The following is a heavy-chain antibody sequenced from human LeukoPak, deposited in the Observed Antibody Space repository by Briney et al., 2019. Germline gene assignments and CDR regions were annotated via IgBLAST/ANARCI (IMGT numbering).Heavy chain of an antibody. CDR3: ARAGTYYGSGSFYYYYGMDV. CDR2: IIPIFGTA. V-gene: IGHV1-69*13. D-gene: IGHD3-10*01. CDR1: GGTFSSYA. Sequence: GASVKVSCKASGGTFSSYAISWVRQAPGQGLEWMGGIIPIFGTANYAQEFQGRVTITADESTSTAYMELSSLRSEDTAVYYCARAGTYYGSGSFYYYYGMDVWGQGTTVTVSS. J-gene: IGHJ6*02.